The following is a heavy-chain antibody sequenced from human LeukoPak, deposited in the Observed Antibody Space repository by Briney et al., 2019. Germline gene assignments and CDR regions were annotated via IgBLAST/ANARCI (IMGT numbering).Heavy chain of an antibody. Sequence: ASVKVSCKASGHTFTSYDINWVRQATGQGLEWMGWMNPNSGNTGYAQKFQGRVTMTRNTSISTAYMELSSLRSEDTAVYYCATLQEDYYDSSGYYYSYWGQGTLVTVSS. D-gene: IGHD3-22*01. J-gene: IGHJ4*02. CDR1: GHTFTSYD. CDR3: ATLQEDYYDSSGYYYSY. CDR2: MNPNSGNT. V-gene: IGHV1-8*01.